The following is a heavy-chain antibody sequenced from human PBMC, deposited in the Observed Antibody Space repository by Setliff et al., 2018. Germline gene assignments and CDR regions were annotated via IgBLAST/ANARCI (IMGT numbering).Heavy chain of an antibody. D-gene: IGHD1-26*01. Sequence: GGSLRLSCAASGFTFSSLWMSWVRQAPGRGLEWVGNINQVGNARYYVDSVKGRFTISRDNAKNSLFLQMNSPRAEDSAVYYCARPLHIMGTSTAYAFDIWGQGTMVTVSS. CDR1: GFTFSSLW. V-gene: IGHV3-7*01. CDR2: INQVGNAR. J-gene: IGHJ3*02. CDR3: ARPLHIMGTSTAYAFDI.